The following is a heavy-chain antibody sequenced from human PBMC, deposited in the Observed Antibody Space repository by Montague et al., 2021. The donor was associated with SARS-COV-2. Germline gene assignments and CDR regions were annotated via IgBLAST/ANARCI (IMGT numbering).Heavy chain of an antibody. V-gene: IGHV2-5*02. Sequence: PALVKPTQTLTLTCTFSGFSLSTSGMGVGWIRQPPGKALEWLALIYWDDDKRYSPSLKSRLTITKDTSKNQVVLTMTNMDPVDTATYYCAHRPSIAAAGTFRFDPWGQGTLVTVSS. CDR2: IYWDDDK. J-gene: IGHJ5*02. CDR1: GFSLSTSGMG. CDR3: AHRPSIAAAGTFRFDP. D-gene: IGHD6-13*01.